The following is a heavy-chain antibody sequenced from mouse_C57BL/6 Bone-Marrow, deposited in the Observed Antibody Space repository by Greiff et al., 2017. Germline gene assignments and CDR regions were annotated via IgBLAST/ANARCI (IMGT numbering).Heavy chain of an antibody. V-gene: IGHV1-85*01. CDR1: GYTFTSYD. CDR3: ARLGFDGSSGDWYCDV. J-gene: IGHJ1*03. Sequence: VKLMESGPELVKPGASVKLSCKASGYTFTSYDINWVKQRPGQGLEWIGWIYPRDGSTKYNEKFKGKATLTVDTSSSTAYMELHSLTSEDSAVYFCARLGFDGSSGDWYCDVWGTGTTVTVSS. CDR2: IYPRDGST. D-gene: IGHD1-1*01.